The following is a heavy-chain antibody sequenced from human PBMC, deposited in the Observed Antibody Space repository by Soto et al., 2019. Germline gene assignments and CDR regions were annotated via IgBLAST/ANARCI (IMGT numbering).Heavy chain of an antibody. Sequence: GGSLRLSCAASGVPVSVNYMNLVRPAPGKGVERVSLVDSRGSTYYADSVKGRFTISRDNSKNTLSLQMNSLRVEDTAVYYCARDQFYGSASSNYIYQYYYGMDVWGQGNTVTVS. CDR1: GVPVSVNY. D-gene: IGHD3-10*01. CDR2: VDSRGST. CDR3: ARDQFYGSASSNYIYQYYYGMDV. V-gene: IGHV3-53*01. J-gene: IGHJ6*02.